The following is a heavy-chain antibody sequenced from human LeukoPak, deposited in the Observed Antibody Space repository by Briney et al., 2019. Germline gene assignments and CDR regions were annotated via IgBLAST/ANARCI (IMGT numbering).Heavy chain of an antibody. V-gene: IGHV1-69*13. Sequence: ASVKVSCKASGGTFSSYAISWVRQAPGQGLEWMGGIIPIFGTANYAQKFQGRVTITADESTSTAYMELSSLRSEDTAVYYCARDLGCCSSTSCYSDWGQGTLVTVSS. J-gene: IGHJ4*02. CDR3: ARDLGCCSSTSCYSD. D-gene: IGHD2-2*01. CDR2: IIPIFGTA. CDR1: GGTFSSYA.